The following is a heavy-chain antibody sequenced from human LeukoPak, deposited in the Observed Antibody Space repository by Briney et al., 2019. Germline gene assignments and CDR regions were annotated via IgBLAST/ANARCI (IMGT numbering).Heavy chain of an antibody. D-gene: IGHD1-1*01. CDR3: AKDNDAWSNWLDS. CDR1: GFTFSSYK. V-gene: IGHV3-21*04. CDR2: ITSGSSYI. J-gene: IGHJ5*01. Sequence: PGGSLRLSRTASGFTFSSYKMNWVRQAPGNGLEWVSSITSGSSYIYFADSVKGRFSISRDDAKNSLYLQMNSLRADDTAVYYCAKDNDAWSNWLDSWGQGTLVTVSS.